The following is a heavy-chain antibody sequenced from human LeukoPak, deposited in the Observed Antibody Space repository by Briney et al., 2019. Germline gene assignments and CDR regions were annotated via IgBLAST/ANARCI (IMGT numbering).Heavy chain of an antibody. CDR1: GFTFSSYG. J-gene: IGHJ4*02. D-gene: IGHD3-22*01. CDR2: ISYDGSNK. CDR3: ARGPAYYYDSSGYSLDY. Sequence: PGGSLRLSCAASGFTFSSYGMHWVRQAPGKGLEWVAVISYDGSNKYYADSVKGRFTISRDNSKNTLYLQMNSLRAEDTAVYYCARGPAYYYDSSGYSLDYWGQGTLVTVSS. V-gene: IGHV3-30*19.